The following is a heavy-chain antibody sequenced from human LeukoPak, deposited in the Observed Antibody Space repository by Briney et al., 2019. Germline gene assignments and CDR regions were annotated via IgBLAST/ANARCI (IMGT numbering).Heavy chain of an antibody. CDR1: GYIFTGYY. J-gene: IGHJ4*02. Sequence: ASVKVSCKASGYIFTGYYLHWVRQAPGQGLEWMAWINPNSGGTNYAQKFQGRVTMTRDTSISTAYLDLSRLRSDDSAVYYCARTLYIAAAPGGFDYWGQGTLVAVSS. D-gene: IGHD6-13*01. CDR2: INPNSGGT. CDR3: ARTLYIAAAPGGFDY. V-gene: IGHV1-2*02.